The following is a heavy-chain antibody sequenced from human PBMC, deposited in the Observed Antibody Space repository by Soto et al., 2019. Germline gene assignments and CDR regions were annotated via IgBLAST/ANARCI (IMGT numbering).Heavy chain of an antibody. CDR3: ARSLPDYYANTGHFYFDH. CDR2: IYSSGSA. J-gene: IGHJ4*02. D-gene: IGHD2-8*01. V-gene: IGHV4-59*02. CDR1: GGSVSAYY. Sequence: PSETLSLTCTVSGGSVSAYYWSWIRQSPGKGLEWIGYIYSSGSATYNPSLQSRISMSVDASKKQFSLKMSSVTAADTAVYFCARSLPDYYANTGHFYFDHWDPGTLVTVSS.